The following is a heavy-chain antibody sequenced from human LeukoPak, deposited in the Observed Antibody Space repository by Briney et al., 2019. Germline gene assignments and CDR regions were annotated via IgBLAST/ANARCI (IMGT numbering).Heavy chain of an antibody. CDR1: GFTVSSNY. J-gene: IGHJ6*02. V-gene: IGHV3-53*01. CDR2: IYSGGSA. Sequence: GGSLRLSCAVFGFTVSSNYMSWVRQAPGKGLEWVSDIYSGGSAYYADSVKCRFTISRDKSKNTLYIKMNSVSAEDTAEYYCAAADDYYCYYCMDVGGQGSTVTVSS. CDR3: AAADDYYCYYCMDV.